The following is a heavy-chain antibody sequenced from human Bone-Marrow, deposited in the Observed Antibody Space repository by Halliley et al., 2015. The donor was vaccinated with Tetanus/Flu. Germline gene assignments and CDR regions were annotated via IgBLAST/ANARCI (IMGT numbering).Heavy chain of an antibody. D-gene: IGHD5-12*01. CDR2: VYDSGST. J-gene: IGHJ4*02. CDR3: VTGKGWLPDY. Sequence: PGKGLEWIGYVYDSGSTKYNPSLKSRVTISRDTSKNRFSLNLTSVTAADTAVYYCVTGKGWLPDYWGQGTLVTVSS. V-gene: IGHV4-59*13.